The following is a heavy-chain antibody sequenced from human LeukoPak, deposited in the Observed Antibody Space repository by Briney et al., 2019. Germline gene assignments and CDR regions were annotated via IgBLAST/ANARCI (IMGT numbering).Heavy chain of an antibody. Sequence: PGGSLRLSCAASGFTFSSYGMHWVRPAPRKGLEWVAVISYDGSNKYYADSVKGRFTISRDNSKNTLYLQMNSLRAEDTAVYYCAKGPYYDFWSGHPHDAFDIWGQGTMVTVSS. V-gene: IGHV3-30*18. CDR1: GFTFSSYG. CDR3: AKGPYYDFWSGHPHDAFDI. D-gene: IGHD3-3*01. J-gene: IGHJ3*02. CDR2: ISYDGSNK.